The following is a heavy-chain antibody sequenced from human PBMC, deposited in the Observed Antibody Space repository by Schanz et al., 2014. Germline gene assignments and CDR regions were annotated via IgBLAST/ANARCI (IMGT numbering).Heavy chain of an antibody. CDR2: LFYSGRT. J-gene: IGHJ3*02. CDR1: GGSISSSNFY. Sequence: QLQLQASGPGLVKPSETLSLTCTVSGGSISSSNFYWGWIRQPPGKGLEWIGCLFYSGRTHYSPSLKSRFTFPEDPSKNHFSRKLFSLTAADTAVYYCARHNGFSFANAFDIWGQGTMDTVSS. D-gene: IGHD5-18*01. V-gene: IGHV4-39*01. CDR3: ARHNGFSFANAFDI.